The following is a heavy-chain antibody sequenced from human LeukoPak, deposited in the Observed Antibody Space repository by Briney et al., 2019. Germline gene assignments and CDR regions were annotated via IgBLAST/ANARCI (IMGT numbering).Heavy chain of an antibody. Sequence: GGSLRLSCAASGFSFSSYAMNWVRQAPGKGLEWVAYIGSSGGTIYYEDSVKGRFTISRDNAKNSLFLQMSSLRDEDTAVYFCARKLALWGQGTLVTVSS. J-gene: IGHJ4*02. CDR3: ARKLAL. CDR2: IGSSGGTI. CDR1: GFSFSSYA. V-gene: IGHV3-48*02.